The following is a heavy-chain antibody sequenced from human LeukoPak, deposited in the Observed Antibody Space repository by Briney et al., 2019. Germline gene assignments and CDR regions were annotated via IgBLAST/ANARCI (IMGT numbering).Heavy chain of an antibody. V-gene: IGHV1-18*01. D-gene: IGHD3-22*01. CDR2: ISAYNGNT. CDR1: GYTFTSYG. J-gene: IGHJ4*02. CDR3: ARGGYYDSSGYYNY. Sequence: GASVKVSCKASGYTFTSYGISWVRQAPGQGLEWMGWISAYNGNTNYAQKLQGRVTMTTDTSTSTAYMELRGLRSDDTAVYYCARGGYYDSSGYYNYWGQGTLVTVSS.